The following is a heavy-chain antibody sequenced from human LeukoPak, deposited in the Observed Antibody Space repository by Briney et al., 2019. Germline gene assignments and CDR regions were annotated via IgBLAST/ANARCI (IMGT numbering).Heavy chain of an antibody. D-gene: IGHD6-13*01. CDR2: INGDGSST. Sequence: GGSLRLSCAASGFTFSSYSMHWVRQAPGKGLVWVSRINGDGSSTNYADSVRGRFTISRDNAKNTLYLQMNSLRAEDTAVYYCARVTDSSSWVIAYWGQGTLVTVSS. V-gene: IGHV3-74*01. J-gene: IGHJ4*02. CDR1: GFTFSSYS. CDR3: ARVTDSSSWVIAY.